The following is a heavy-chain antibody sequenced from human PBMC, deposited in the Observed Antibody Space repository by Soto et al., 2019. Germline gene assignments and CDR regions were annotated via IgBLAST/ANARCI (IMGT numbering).Heavy chain of an antibody. CDR3: AKDRPRQYSSAWTFDY. J-gene: IGHJ4*02. CDR1: GFTFGDYS. CDR2: ISWKSGPI. D-gene: IGHD6-19*01. Sequence: PGGSLRLSCAASGFTFGDYSMHWVRQAPGKGLEWVSGISWKSGPIGYADSVKGRFTISRDNAKKSLYLQMNSLRSEDTAVYYCAKDRPRQYSSAWTFDYWGQGAQVTVSS. V-gene: IGHV3-9*01.